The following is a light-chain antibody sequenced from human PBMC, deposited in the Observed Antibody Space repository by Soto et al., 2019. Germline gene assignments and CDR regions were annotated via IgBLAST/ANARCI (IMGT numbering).Light chain of an antibody. Sequence: QSVLTQPPSVSEAPGQRVTISGTGSSSNIGAGYEAHWYQQVPGTAPKLLIYENNNRPSGVPDRFSGSKSGTSASLAITGLQAEDSADYYCQSYASSLSGYVFGTGTKLTVL. CDR3: QSYASSLSGYV. CDR2: ENN. J-gene: IGLJ1*01. CDR1: SSNIGAGYE. V-gene: IGLV1-40*01.